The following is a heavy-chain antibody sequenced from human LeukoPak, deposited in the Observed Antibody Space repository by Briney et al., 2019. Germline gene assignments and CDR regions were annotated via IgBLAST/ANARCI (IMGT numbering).Heavy chain of an antibody. V-gene: IGHV3-74*01. Sequence: GGSLRLSCAASGFTFNRYWMHWVRESPGEGPVWVAHILNDGGSTSYADSVKGRFTISRENAKNTLSLQMNSLRAEDTAVYYCVRHNYGYDYWGQGTPVTVSS. D-gene: IGHD5-18*01. CDR2: ILNDGGST. CDR1: GFTFNRYW. CDR3: VRHNYGYDY. J-gene: IGHJ4*02.